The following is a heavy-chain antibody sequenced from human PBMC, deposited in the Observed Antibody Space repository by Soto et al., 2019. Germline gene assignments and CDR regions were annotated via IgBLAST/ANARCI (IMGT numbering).Heavy chain of an antibody. V-gene: IGHV3-21*01. J-gene: IGHJ4*02. CDR3: VTGLPFSPDNSYVVDY. CDR2: ISSSSSYI. Sequence: GGSLRLSCAASGFTFSAYSMNWVRQAPGKGLEWVSSISSSSSYIFYADSVKGRFTISRDNAKNSLFLQMNSLRAEDTAVYYCVTGLPFSPDNSYVVDYWGQGTLVTVSS. D-gene: IGHD3-16*01. CDR1: GFTFSAYS.